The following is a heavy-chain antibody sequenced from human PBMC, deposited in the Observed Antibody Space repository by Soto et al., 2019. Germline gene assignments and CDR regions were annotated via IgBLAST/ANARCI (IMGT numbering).Heavy chain of an antibody. J-gene: IGHJ6*02. V-gene: IGHV1-69*01. CDR3: ARAYCTNGVCYPNPYYYGMDV. CDR2: IIPIFGTA. CDR1: GGTFSSYA. Sequence: QVQLVQSGAEVQKPGSSVKVSCKASGGTFSSYAISWVRQAPGQGLEWMGGIIPIFGTANYAQKFQDRVTITADESTSTAYMELSSLRSEDTAVYYCARAYCTNGVCYPNPYYYGMDVWGQGTTVTVSS. D-gene: IGHD2-8*01.